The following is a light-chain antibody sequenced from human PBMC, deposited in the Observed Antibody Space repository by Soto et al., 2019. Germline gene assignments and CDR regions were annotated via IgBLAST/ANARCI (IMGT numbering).Light chain of an antibody. CDR3: QQYYETPYT. CDR1: QSLLYHSNDKNY. Sequence: DIVMTQSPDSLAVSLGERATIHCKSSQSLLYHSNDKNYLGWYQQKPGHPPRVLIYWASTRESGVPDRFSGSGSGTDFTLTISSLQAEDVAVYYGQQYYETPYTFGQGTKLEI. V-gene: IGKV4-1*01. CDR2: WAS. J-gene: IGKJ2*01.